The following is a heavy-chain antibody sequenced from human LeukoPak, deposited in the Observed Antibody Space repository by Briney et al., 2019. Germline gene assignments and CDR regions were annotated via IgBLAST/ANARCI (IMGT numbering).Heavy chain of an antibody. D-gene: IGHD2-15*01. Sequence: SETLSLTCSVSGGSISGSNYYWGWIRQPPGKGLEWIGHIYHTGTTYYNPPLKSRVTISADASKNQFSLNLHSLTAGDTGVYYCARTGKVVLHGERGPYGLDVWGQGTTVIVSS. J-gene: IGHJ6*02. CDR2: IYHTGTT. CDR3: ARTGKVVLHGERGPYGLDV. CDR1: GGSISGSNYY. V-gene: IGHV4-39*01.